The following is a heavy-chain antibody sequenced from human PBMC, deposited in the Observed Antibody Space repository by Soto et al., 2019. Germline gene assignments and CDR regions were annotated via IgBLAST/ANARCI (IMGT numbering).Heavy chain of an antibody. D-gene: IGHD2-2*01. CDR3: AREGDQLLAGHLYCYSGMDV. CDR2: VSSVSATI. CDR1: GFTFSDYP. V-gene: IGHV3-48*02. Sequence: EVQLVESGGGLVQPGGSVRLACAASGFTFSDYPMNWVRQAPGKGLEWVAYVSSVSATIYYADSVKGRFTISRDNAKNSLYRQMNSLRDEDTAVYYCAREGDQLLAGHLYCYSGMDVWGQGTTVTVSS. J-gene: IGHJ6*02.